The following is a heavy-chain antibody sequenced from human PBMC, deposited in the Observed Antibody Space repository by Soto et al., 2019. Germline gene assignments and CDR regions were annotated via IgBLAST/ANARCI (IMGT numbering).Heavy chain of an antibody. CDR3: TTDLNPYSSGWYPRWDGPNDY. J-gene: IGHJ4*02. V-gene: IGHV3-15*01. CDR2: IKSKTDGGTT. D-gene: IGHD6-19*01. Sequence: EVQLVESGGGLVKPGGSLRLSCAASGFTFSNAWMSWVRQAPGKGLEWVGRIKSKTDGGTTDYAAPVKGRFTISRDDSKNTLYLQMNSLKTEDTAVYYCTTDLNPYSSGWYPRWDGPNDYWGQGTLVTVSS. CDR1: GFTFSNAW.